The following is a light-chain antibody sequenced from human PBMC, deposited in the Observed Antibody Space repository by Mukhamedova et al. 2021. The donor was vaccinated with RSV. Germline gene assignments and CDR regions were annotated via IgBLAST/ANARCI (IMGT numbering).Light chain of an antibody. CDR2: GNN. J-gene: IGLJ2*01. Sequence: SNIGAYYDVHWYQKLPGTAPKLLIYGNNNRPSAVPDRFSGSKSGASASLAITGLQPEDEADYYCQSYDNSLGGAVFGGGTKVTVL. V-gene: IGLV1-40*03. CDR1: SNIGAYYD. CDR3: QSYDNSLGGAV.